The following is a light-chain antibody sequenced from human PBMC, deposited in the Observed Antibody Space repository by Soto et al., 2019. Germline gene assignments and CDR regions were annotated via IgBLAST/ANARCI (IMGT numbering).Light chain of an antibody. V-gene: IGKV3-15*01. CDR2: GAS. J-gene: IGKJ4*01. CDR3: QQYNNWPLT. CDR1: QSISSN. Sequence: EIVMTQSPATLSVSPGERATLSCRASQSISSNLAWYQQKPGQAPRLLIYGASTRATGIPARFSGSGSGTEFTLTISSLQSEDIAVYYCQQYNNWPLTFGGGTKVKIK.